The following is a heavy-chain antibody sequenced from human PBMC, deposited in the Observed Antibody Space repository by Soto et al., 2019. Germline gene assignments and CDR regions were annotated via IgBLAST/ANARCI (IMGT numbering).Heavy chain of an antibody. CDR1: GFRVTANY. J-gene: IGHJ4*02. D-gene: IGHD5-12*01. V-gene: IGHV3-53*01. CDR3: HGYGY. Sequence: EVQVVESGGGLIQPGGSLRLSCEVSGFRVTANYMSWVRQDPGKGLEWVSVIYSGGSTYYIDSVKGRFSISRHSSKNTLYLQMNSLRAADTAVYYCHGYGYWGQGTLVTVSS. CDR2: IYSGGST.